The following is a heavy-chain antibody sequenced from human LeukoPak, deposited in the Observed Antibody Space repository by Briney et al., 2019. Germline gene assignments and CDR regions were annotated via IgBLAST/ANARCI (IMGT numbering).Heavy chain of an antibody. CDR2: IYYSGST. V-gene: IGHV4-39*01. CDR3: ARLKFVRTFDY. CDR1: GGSISSGSYY. Sequence: SETLSLTCTVSGGSISSGSYYWGWIRQPPGKGLEWIGSIYYSGSTYYDPSLKSGVTISVDTSKNQFSLKLSSVSAADTAVYYCARLKFVRTFDYWGQGTLVTVSS. J-gene: IGHJ4*02. D-gene: IGHD3-16*01.